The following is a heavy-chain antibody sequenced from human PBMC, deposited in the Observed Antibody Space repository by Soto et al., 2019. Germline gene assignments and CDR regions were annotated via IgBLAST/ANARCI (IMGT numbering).Heavy chain of an antibody. Sequence: SVKVSCKASGGTFSSYAISWLRQAPGQGLEWMGGIIPIFGTANYAQKFQGRVTITADESTSTAYMELSSLRSEDTAVYYCASEGDIVVVPAAIRMGYYYYGMDVWGQGTTVTVSS. CDR1: GGTFSSYA. V-gene: IGHV1-69*13. CDR3: ASEGDIVVVPAAIRMGYYYYGMDV. D-gene: IGHD2-2*02. CDR2: IIPIFGTA. J-gene: IGHJ6*02.